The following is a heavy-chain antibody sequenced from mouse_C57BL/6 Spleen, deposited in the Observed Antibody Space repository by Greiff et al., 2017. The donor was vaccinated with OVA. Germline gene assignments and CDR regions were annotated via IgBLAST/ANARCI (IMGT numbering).Heavy chain of an antibody. J-gene: IGHJ2*01. V-gene: IGHV1-22*01. CDR3: ARKGAGTDY. Sequence: VQLKESGPELVKPGASVKMSCKASGYTFTDYNMHWVKQSPGKSLEWLGYINPNNGGTRYNQKFKGKATLTVNKSSSTAYMELRSLTSEESAVYYCARKGAGTDYWGQGTTLTVSS. D-gene: IGHD4-1*01. CDR2: INPNNGGT. CDR1: GYTFTDYN.